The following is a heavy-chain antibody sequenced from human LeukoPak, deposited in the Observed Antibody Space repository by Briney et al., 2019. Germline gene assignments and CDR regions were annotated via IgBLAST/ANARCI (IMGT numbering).Heavy chain of an antibody. CDR3: ARDREPVYSSSSYGMDV. CDR2: ITAYNGNT. D-gene: IGHD6-13*01. CDR1: GYTLTSYA. V-gene: IGHV1-18*01. Sequence: SVKASCKASGYTLTSYATSCGRQAPGQGLECIGWITAYNGNTNYAQKLQGRVTMTTDTSTSTAYMELRSLRSDDTAVYYCARDREPVYSSSSYGMDVWGQGTTVTVSS. J-gene: IGHJ6*02.